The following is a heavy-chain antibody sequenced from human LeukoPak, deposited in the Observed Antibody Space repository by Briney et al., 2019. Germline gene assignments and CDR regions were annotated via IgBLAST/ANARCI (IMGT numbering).Heavy chain of an antibody. CDR2: IYHSGGT. CDR1: GGSISSYY. J-gene: IGHJ4*02. D-gene: IGHD6-13*01. CDR3: ARADSSSWFN. V-gene: IGHV4-59*01. Sequence: PSETLFLTCTVSGGSISSYYWSWIRQSPGKGLEWIGYIYHSGGTSYNPSLKNRVTISVDTSKSQFSLKLNSVNAADTAVYYCARADSSSWFNWGQGTLVTVSS.